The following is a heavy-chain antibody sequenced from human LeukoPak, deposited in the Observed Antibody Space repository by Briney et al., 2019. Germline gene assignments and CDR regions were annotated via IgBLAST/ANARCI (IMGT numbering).Heavy chain of an antibody. D-gene: IGHD3-10*01. J-gene: IGHJ4*02. CDR1: GGSITSHY. CDR3: ASRPADTTWYGVFDY. Sequence: SETLSLTCSVSGGSITSHYLSWIRQPPGKRLEWMGYIFNTGNTNYNPPLASRVTMSVATSRPQLFLRLSPVTAAHTAISYCASRPADTTWYGVFDYWSQGTLVTVSS. V-gene: IGHV4-59*11. CDR2: IFNTGNT.